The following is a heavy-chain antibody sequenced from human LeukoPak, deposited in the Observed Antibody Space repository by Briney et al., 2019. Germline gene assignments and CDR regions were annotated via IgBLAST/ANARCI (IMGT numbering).Heavy chain of an antibody. D-gene: IGHD4-17*01. V-gene: IGHV1-2*02. Sequence: ASVTVSYTASGYTFTVYYFHWVRHAPGQGLEWMGWINPNSGGTNYAQDFQGRVTLTRDTSISTAYMDLTRLRSDDTAVYYCARGYGDYSGALDIWGQGTVVTVSS. J-gene: IGHJ3*02. CDR1: GYTFTVYY. CDR2: INPNSGGT. CDR3: ARGYGDYSGALDI.